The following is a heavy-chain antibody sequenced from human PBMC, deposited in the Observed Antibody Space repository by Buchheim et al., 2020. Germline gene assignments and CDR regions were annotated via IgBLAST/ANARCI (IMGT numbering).Heavy chain of an antibody. CDR1: GFTFSTSA. V-gene: IGHV3-23*01. CDR3: AKGYGAAPWYPMDV. Sequence: EVQVLESGGSLVQPGGSLRLSCSASGFTFSTSAMNWVRQAPGKGLEWVSAISGSGYNTYFADSVKGRFSISRDNSKNYLWLQMKSLRAEDTAVYYCAKGYGAAPWYPMDVWGQGTT. J-gene: IGHJ6*02. D-gene: IGHD5-18*01. CDR2: ISGSGYNT.